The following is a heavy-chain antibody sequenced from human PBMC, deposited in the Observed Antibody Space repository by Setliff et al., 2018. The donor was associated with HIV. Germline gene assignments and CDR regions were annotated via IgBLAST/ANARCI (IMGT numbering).Heavy chain of an antibody. CDR1: GITIRSNY. CDR3: ARVVNPDSSDYYYYYMDV. CDR2: LYSGYST. J-gene: IGHJ6*03. Sequence: GESLTISCAASGITIRSNYMSWVRQVPGKGLEWVSLLYSGYSTSYADSVKGRFTVARDNSRNTLLLHMDGLRAEDTAVYYCARVVNPDSSDYYYYYMDVWGKGTTVTVSS. V-gene: IGHV3-66*02. D-gene: IGHD4-4*01.